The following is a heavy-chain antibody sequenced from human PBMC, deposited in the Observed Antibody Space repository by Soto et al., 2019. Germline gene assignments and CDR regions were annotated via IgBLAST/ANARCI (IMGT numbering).Heavy chain of an antibody. CDR1: GYTFTSYG. J-gene: IGHJ4*02. CDR3: ARAPSWYNFDY. D-gene: IGHD6-13*01. CDR2: INAGNGNK. V-gene: IGHV1-3*01. Sequence: QVQLVQSGAEVKKPGASVKVSCKASGYTFTSYGMHWVRQAPGQRLEWMGWINAGNGNKKYSQKFQGRVTITRDTSASTAYMELSSLRSEDTAVYYCARAPSWYNFDYWGQGTLVTVSS.